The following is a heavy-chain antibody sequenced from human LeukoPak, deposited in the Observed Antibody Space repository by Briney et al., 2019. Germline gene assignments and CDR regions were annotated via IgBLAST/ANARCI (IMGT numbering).Heavy chain of an antibody. CDR2: INAGNGHT. D-gene: IGHD3-10*01. CDR1: GYIFTNYA. J-gene: IGHJ3*02. CDR3: ARIRTIVRGPDGFDI. Sequence: ASVKVSCKASGYIFTNYAMHWVRRAPGQTLEWMGWINAGNGHTKYSQKFQGRVTITSDTSANTAYMELSSLRSEDTAVYYCARIRTIVRGPDGFDIWGQGTMVTVSS. V-gene: IGHV1-3*01.